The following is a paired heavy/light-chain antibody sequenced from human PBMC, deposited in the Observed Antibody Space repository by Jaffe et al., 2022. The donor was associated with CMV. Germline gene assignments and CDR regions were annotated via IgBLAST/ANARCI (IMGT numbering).Light chain of an antibody. CDR1: QSISRW. CDR2: TTS. CDR3: QQYNSYSLT. Sequence: DIQMTQSPSTLSASVGDRVTITCRASQSISRWLAWYQQKPGKAPKLLIYTTSNLKSGVPSRFSGSGSGTEFTLTISSLQPDDFATYYCQQYNSYSLTFGGGTQVEIK. V-gene: IGKV1-5*03. J-gene: IGKJ4*01.
Heavy chain of an antibody. J-gene: IGHJ4*02. V-gene: IGHV3-73*02. CDR1: GFTFSGSA. Sequence: EVQLVESGGGLVQTGGSLKLSCAASGFTFSGSAMHWVRRASGKGLEWVARVRSKANNYATTYTESVKGRFTTSRDDSKNTAYLQMSGLKDADTAVYYCTTSDDGGNSIFEYWGQGILVTVSS. CDR2: VRSKANNYAT. CDR3: TTSDDGGNSIFEY. D-gene: IGHD4-4*01.